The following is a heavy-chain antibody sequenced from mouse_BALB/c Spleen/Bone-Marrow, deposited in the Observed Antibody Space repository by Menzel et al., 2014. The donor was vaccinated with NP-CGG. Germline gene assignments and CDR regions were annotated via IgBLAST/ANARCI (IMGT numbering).Heavy chain of an antibody. CDR3: ARQGYGYDGFDY. J-gene: IGHJ2*01. CDR1: GFTFSSYG. CDR2: ISSGGSYT. D-gene: IGHD2-2*01. V-gene: IGHV5-6*01. Sequence: EAHLVESGGDLVKPGGSLKLSCAASGFTFSSYGMSWVRQTPDKRLEWVATISSGGSYTYYPDSVKGRFTISRDNAKNTLYLQMSSLKSEDTAMYYCARQGYGYDGFDYWGQGTTLTVSS.